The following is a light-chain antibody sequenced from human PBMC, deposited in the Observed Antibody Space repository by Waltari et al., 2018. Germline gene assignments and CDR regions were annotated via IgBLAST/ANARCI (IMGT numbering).Light chain of an antibody. CDR3: QHYLRLPVT. CDR2: GAS. Sequence: ELVLTQSTGTLSLSPGESATLSCRTRQSVTRALDWYQQKPGQAPRLLIYGASNRATGIPDRFSGSGSGTDFSLTISSLGPEDFAVYYCQHYLRLPVTFGQGTKVEVK. CDR1: QSVTRA. V-gene: IGKV3-20*01. J-gene: IGKJ1*01.